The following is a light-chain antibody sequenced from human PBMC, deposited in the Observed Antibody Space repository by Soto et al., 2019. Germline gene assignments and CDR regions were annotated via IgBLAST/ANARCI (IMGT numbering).Light chain of an antibody. CDR1: QSVTNA. J-gene: IGKJ4*01. CDR2: YAS. CDR3: QQYYTWPVT. Sequence: IVRTQSLVTLSVTQGARVALSGLASQSVTNALAWNQHKPGQAPRLLISYASRGATGIPSRFSGSGSGTDFTLTINSLQSEDFAVYYCQQYYTWPVTFGGGTMVDIK. V-gene: IGKV3-15*01.